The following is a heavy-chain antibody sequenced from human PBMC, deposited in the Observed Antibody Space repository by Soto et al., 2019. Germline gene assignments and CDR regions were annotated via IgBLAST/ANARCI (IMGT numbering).Heavy chain of an antibody. Sequence: SETLSLTCTVSGGSISSYYWSWIRQPPGKGLEWIGYIYYSGSTNYNPSLKSRVTISVDTSKNQFSLKLSSVTAADTAVYYCARLLKSFVVVPAATGDYYYYYYYMDVWGKGTTVTVSS. J-gene: IGHJ6*03. CDR2: IYYSGST. CDR1: GGSISSYY. CDR3: ARLLKSFVVVPAATGDYYYYYYYMDV. D-gene: IGHD2-2*01. V-gene: IGHV4-59*08.